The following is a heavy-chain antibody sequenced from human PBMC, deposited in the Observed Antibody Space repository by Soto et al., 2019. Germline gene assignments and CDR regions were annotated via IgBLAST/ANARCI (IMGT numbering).Heavy chain of an antibody. D-gene: IGHD4-17*01. CDR1: EYSFISYW. CDR2: IDPSDSYT. V-gene: IGHV5-10-1*01. CDR3: ATSTVVTMYYYYGMDV. Sequence: PGQPLQNSNKGSEYSFISYWISRVRKIHGKGLEWMGRIDPSDSYTNYSPSFQGHVTISADKSISTAYLQWSSLKASDTAMYYCATSTVVTMYYYYGMDVWGQGTTVTVS. J-gene: IGHJ6*02.